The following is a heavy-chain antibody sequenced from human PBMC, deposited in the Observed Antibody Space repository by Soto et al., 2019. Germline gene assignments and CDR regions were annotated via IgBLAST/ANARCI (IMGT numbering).Heavy chain of an antibody. CDR2: ISYDGSNK. V-gene: IGHV3-30*18. J-gene: IGHJ4*02. Sequence: QVQLVESGGGVVQPGRSLRLSCAASGFTFSSYGMHWVRQAPGKGLEWVAVISYDGSNKYYADSVKGRFTISRDNSKNTLYLQMNSLRAEETAVYYCAKEDGGAAAGRVPFFDYWGQGTLVTVSS. D-gene: IGHD6-13*01. CDR3: AKEDGGAAAGRVPFFDY. CDR1: GFTFSSYG.